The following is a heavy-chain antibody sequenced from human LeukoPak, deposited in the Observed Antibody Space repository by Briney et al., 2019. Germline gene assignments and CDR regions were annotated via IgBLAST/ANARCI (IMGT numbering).Heavy chain of an antibody. Sequence: GGSLRLSCAASGSTFSSYAMSWVRQAPGKGLEWVSAISGSGGSTYYADSVKGRFTISRDNSKNTLHLQMNSLTAEDTAVYYCAKGPLVEVAGTTWDYWGQGTLVTVSS. CDR1: GSTFSSYA. CDR3: AKGPLVEVAGTTWDY. D-gene: IGHD6-19*01. J-gene: IGHJ4*02. V-gene: IGHV3-23*01. CDR2: ISGSGGST.